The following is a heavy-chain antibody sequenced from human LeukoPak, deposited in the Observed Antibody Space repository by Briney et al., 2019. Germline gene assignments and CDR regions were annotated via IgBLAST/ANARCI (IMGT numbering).Heavy chain of an antibody. CDR1: GFTFSSYA. Sequence: GGSLRLSCAASGFTFSSYAMIWVRQAPGKGLEWVSAISGSGGSTYYADSVKGRFTISRDNSKNTLYLQMNSLRAEDTAVYYCAKHSGYYYDSFDYWGQGTLVTVSS. V-gene: IGHV3-23*01. J-gene: IGHJ4*02. CDR3: AKHSGYYYDSFDY. CDR2: ISGSGGST. D-gene: IGHD3-22*01.